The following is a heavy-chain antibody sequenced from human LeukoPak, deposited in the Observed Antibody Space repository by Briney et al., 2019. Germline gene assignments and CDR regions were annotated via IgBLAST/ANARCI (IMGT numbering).Heavy chain of an antibody. V-gene: IGHV3-7*04. CDR3: ARGYWTFDY. D-gene: IGHD1-1*01. CDR2: IKQDGSEK. Sequence: GGSLRLSCAASRFTFSSYWMSWVRQAPGKGLEWVANIKQDGSEKYYVDSVKGRFTISRDNAKNSLYLQMNSLRAEDTAVYYCARGYWTFDYWGQGTLVTVSS. CDR1: RFTFSSYW. J-gene: IGHJ4*02.